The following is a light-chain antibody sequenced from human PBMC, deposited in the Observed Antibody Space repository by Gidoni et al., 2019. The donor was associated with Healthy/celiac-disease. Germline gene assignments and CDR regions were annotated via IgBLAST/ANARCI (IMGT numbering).Light chain of an antibody. CDR1: QRVSSSY. J-gene: IGKJ1*01. Sequence: SQRVSSSYLAWYQQKPGQAPRLLIYGASSRATGIPDRFSGSGSGTDFTLTISRLEPEDFAVYYCQQYDSSPWTFGQGTKVEIK. CDR3: QQYDSSPWT. CDR2: GAS. V-gene: IGKV3-20*01.